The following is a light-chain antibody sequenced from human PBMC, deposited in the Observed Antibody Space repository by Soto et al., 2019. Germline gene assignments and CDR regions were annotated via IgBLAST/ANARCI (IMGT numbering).Light chain of an antibody. J-gene: IGLJ3*02. CDR2: EDS. CDR1: SSDVGNYNL. Sequence: QSVLTQPASVSGSPGQSITISCIGTSSDVGNYNLVSWYQQHPGKAPKFIIYEDSKRPSGVSNRFSGSKSGITASLTISGLQAEDEADYYCSSFAGSMNWVFGGGTKVTVL. CDR3: SSFAGSMNWV. V-gene: IGLV2-23*01.